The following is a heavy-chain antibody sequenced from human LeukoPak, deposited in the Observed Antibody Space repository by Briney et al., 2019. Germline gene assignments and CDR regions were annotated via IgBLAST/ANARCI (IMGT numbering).Heavy chain of an antibody. CDR1: GFTFSTYW. V-gene: IGHV3-7*04. CDR2: IKQGGSEK. J-gene: IGHJ4*02. CDR3: ARGHYYFDY. Sequence: GGSLRLSCAASGFTFSTYWMSWVRQAPGKGMEWVANIKQGGSEKYYVDSVKGRFTISRDNAKNSVYLQMNSLRGEDTAVYYCARGHYYFDYWGQGTLVAVSS.